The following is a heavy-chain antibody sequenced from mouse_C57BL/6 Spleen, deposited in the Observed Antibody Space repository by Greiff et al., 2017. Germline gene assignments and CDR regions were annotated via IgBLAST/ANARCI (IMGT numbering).Heavy chain of an antibody. CDR3: AREGVVPRRGFGG. Sequence: VQLMESGPGLVKPSQSLSLTCSVTGYSITSGYYWNWIRQFPGNKLEWMGYISYDGSNNYNPSFKNPISITLDTSKNQFFLQLNSVTTEDTATYYCAREGVVPRRGFGGWGQGTTLSVST. D-gene: IGHD1-1*01. J-gene: IGHJ2*01. CDR2: ISYDGSN. CDR1: GYSITSGYY. V-gene: IGHV3-6*01.